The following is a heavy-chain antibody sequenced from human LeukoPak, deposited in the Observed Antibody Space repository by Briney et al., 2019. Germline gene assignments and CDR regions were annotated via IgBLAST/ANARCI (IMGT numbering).Heavy chain of an antibody. Sequence: SVKVSCKAAGRTFSSYAISWVRQAPGQGLEWMGRIIPILGIANYAQKFQGRVTITADKSTSTAYMELSSLRSEDTAVYYCASTYYYDSSGYPDYWGQGTLVTVSS. J-gene: IGHJ4*02. D-gene: IGHD3-22*01. CDR2: IIPILGIA. CDR3: ASTYYYDSSGYPDY. CDR1: GRTFSSYA. V-gene: IGHV1-69*04.